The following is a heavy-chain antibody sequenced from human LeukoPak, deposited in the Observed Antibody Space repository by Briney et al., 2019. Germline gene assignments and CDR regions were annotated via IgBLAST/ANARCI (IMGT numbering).Heavy chain of an antibody. V-gene: IGHV3-33*01. J-gene: IGHJ4*02. D-gene: IGHD6-19*01. CDR2: LVYDARS. Sequence: TSLRLSCAASGFPFSSYGMYWVRQAPGKGLEWVARLVYDARSDYANSVKGRFSISRDDSKNTLFLDMSNLRVEDTALYYCARDLSAAFDFWGQGVLVTVSS. CDR1: GFPFSSYG. CDR3: ARDLSAAFDF.